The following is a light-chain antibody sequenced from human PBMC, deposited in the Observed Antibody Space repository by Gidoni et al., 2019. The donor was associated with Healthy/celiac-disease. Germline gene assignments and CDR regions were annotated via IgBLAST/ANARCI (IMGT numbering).Light chain of an antibody. V-gene: IGKV1-33*01. CDR1: QDISNY. CDR2: DAS. CDR3: QQYDNLIFT. Sequence: DIQMTQSPSSLSASVGDSVTITCQASQDISNYLNWYQQKPGKAPKLLIYDASNLETGVPSRFSGSGSGTEFTFTISSLQPEDIATYYCQQYDNLIFTFGPGTKVDIK. J-gene: IGKJ3*01.